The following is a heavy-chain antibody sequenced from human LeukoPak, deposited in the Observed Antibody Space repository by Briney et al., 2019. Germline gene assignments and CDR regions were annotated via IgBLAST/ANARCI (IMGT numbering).Heavy chain of an antibody. V-gene: IGHV5-10-1*01. CDR2: IDPSDSYT. D-gene: IGHD2-2*01. J-gene: IGHJ4*02. Sequence: GESLRISCKGSGYSFTSYWISWVRQVPGKGLEWMGRIDPSDSYTNYSPSFQGHVTISADKSISTAYLQWSSLKASDTAMYYCAVGAAGCSSTSCYHYWGQGTLVTVSS. CDR1: GYSFTSYW. CDR3: AVGAAGCSSTSCYHY.